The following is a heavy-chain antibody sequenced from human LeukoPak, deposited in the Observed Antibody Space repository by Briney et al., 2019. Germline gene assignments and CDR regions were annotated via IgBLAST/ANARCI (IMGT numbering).Heavy chain of an antibody. CDR2: IYYSGST. Sequence: SETLSLTCTVSGGSISSISYYWGWIRQPPGKGLEWAGSIYYSGSTYYHPSLKSRVTISVDTSKNQFSLKLSSVTAADTAVYYCARPAFLERQGAFDIWGQGTMVTVSS. J-gene: IGHJ3*02. CDR1: GGSISSISYY. V-gene: IGHV4-39*01. D-gene: IGHD3-3*01. CDR3: ARPAFLERQGAFDI.